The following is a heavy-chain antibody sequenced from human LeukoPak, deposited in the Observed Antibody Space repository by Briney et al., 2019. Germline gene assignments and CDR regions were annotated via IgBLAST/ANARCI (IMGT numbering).Heavy chain of an antibody. CDR3: ARDLMVRGVIITHDY. CDR2: ISSSSSTI. Sequence: GGSLRLSCAASGFTFSDYYMSWIRQAPGKGLEWVSYISSSSSTIYYADSVKGRFTISRDNAKNSLYLQMNSLRAEDTAVYYCARDLMVRGVIITHDYWGQGTLVTVSS. D-gene: IGHD3-10*01. V-gene: IGHV3-11*04. CDR1: GFTFSDYY. J-gene: IGHJ4*02.